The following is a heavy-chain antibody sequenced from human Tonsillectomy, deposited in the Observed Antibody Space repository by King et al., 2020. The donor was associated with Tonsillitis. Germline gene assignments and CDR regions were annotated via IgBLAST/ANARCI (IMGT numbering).Heavy chain of an antibody. D-gene: IGHD3-22*01. V-gene: IGHV1-2*02. CDR2: INPNSGGT. CDR3: ARGGTYYYDSSGYYPDY. Sequence: QLVQSGAEVKEPGASVKVSCKASGYTFTGYYMHWVRQAPGQGLEWMGWINPNSGGTNYAQKFQGRVTMTRDTSISTAYMELSRLRSDDTAVYYCARGGTYYYDSSGYYPDYWGQGTLVTVSS. J-gene: IGHJ4*02. CDR1: GYTFTGYY.